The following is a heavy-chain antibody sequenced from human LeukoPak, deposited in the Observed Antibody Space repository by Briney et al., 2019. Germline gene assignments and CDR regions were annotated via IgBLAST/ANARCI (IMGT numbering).Heavy chain of an antibody. Sequence: SETLSLTCTVSGGSISSYYWSWIRQPAGKGLEWIGRIYTSGSTNYNPSLTSRVTMSVDTSKNQFSLKLSSVTAAGTAVYYCARVIANDFWSGYYKDYYYYMDVWGKGTTVTVSS. J-gene: IGHJ6*03. CDR1: GGSISSYY. V-gene: IGHV4-4*07. CDR2: IYTSGST. D-gene: IGHD3-3*01. CDR3: ARVIANDFWSGYYKDYYYYMDV.